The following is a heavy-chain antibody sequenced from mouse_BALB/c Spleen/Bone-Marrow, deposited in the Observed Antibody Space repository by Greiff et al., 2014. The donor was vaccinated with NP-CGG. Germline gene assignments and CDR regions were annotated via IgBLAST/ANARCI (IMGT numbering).Heavy chain of an antibody. CDR3: AIYYYGSSGFAY. Sequence: EVQLVESGAELVKPGASVKLSCTASGFNIKDTYMHWVKQRPEQGLEWIGRIDPANGNTKYDPKFQGKATITAETSSNTAYLQLSSLKSEDTAVYYCAIYYYGSSGFAYWGQGTLVTVSA. V-gene: IGHV14-3*02. J-gene: IGHJ3*01. CDR2: IDPANGNT. CDR1: GFNIKDTY. D-gene: IGHD1-1*01.